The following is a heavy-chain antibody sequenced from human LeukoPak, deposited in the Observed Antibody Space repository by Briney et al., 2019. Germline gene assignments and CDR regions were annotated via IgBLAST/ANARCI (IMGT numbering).Heavy chain of an antibody. CDR1: GGSFSGYY. CDR2: INHSGST. V-gene: IGHV4-34*01. D-gene: IGHD3-10*01. Sequence: SETLSLTCAVYGGSFSGYYWSWIRQPPGKGLEWIGEINHSGSTNYNPSLKSRVTISVDTSKNQFSLKLSSVTAADTAVYYCARGERLWFGVSVKNNWFDPWGQGTLVTVSS. J-gene: IGHJ5*02. CDR3: ARGERLWFGVSVKNNWFDP.